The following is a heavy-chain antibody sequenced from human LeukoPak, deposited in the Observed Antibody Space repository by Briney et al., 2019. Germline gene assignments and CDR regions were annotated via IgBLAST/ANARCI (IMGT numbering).Heavy chain of an antibody. J-gene: IGHJ4*02. Sequence: GGSLRLSCAASGFTFSSYAMSWVRQAPGKGLEWVSAISGSGGSTYYADSVKGRFTISRDNSKNTLYLQMNSLRAEDTAVYYCAKDVKGYDFWSGYPYYFDYWGQGTLVTVSS. V-gene: IGHV3-23*01. CDR3: AKDVKGYDFWSGYPYYFDY. CDR1: GFTFSSYA. D-gene: IGHD3-3*01. CDR2: ISGSGGST.